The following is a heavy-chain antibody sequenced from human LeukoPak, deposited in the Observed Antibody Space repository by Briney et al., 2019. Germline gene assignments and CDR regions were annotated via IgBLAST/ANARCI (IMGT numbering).Heavy chain of an antibody. D-gene: IGHD5-18*01. CDR2: INHSGST. CDR3: ARAFLDTAMADY. Sequence: SETLSLTRAVYGGSFSGYYWSWIRQPPGKGLEWIGEINHSGSTNYNPSLKSRVTISVDTSKNQFSLKLSSVTAADTAVYYCARAFLDTAMADYWGQGTLVTVSS. J-gene: IGHJ4*02. CDR1: GGSFSGYY. V-gene: IGHV4-34*01.